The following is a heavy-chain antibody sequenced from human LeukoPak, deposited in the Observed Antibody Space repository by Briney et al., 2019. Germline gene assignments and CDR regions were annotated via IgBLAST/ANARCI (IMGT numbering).Heavy chain of an antibody. CDR2: IKQDGSEK. CDR3: ARTNWNRAY. J-gene: IGHJ4*02. Sequence: GGSLRLSCAASGFTFSSYWTSWVRQAPGKGLEWVANIKQDGSEKYYVDSVKGRFTISRDNAKNSLYPQMNSLRAEDTAVYYCARTNWNRAYWGQGTLVTVSS. CDR1: GFTFSSYW. V-gene: IGHV3-7*01. D-gene: IGHD1-1*01.